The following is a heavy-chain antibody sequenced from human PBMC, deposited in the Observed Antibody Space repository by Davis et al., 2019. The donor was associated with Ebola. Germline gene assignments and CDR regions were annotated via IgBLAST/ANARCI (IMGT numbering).Heavy chain of an antibody. D-gene: IGHD4-11*01. J-gene: IGHJ4*02. Sequence: GESLKISCVASGLTFTDSAIHWVRQAPGKGLEWVSYISSSSNYIYYADSVRGRFAISRDNAKDSLSLQMNSLRGEDTAVYYCAKRSDYRSFDYWGQGTLVTVSS. CDR1: GLTFTDSA. CDR3: AKRSDYRSFDY. CDR2: ISSSSNYI. V-gene: IGHV3-21*05.